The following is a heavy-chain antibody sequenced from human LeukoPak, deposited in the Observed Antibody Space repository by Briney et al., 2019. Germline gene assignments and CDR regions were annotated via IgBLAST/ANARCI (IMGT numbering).Heavy chain of an antibody. V-gene: IGHV4-59*01. CDR3: ARGTARGGPHIL. CDR1: GGSISSYY. Sequence: SETLSLTCTVSGGSISSYYWSWIRQPPGKGLEWIGYIYYSGSTSYNPSLKSRVTISVDTSKNQFSLKLSSVTAADTAVYYCARGTARGGPHILWGQGTLVTVSS. J-gene: IGHJ4*02. CDR2: IYYSGST. D-gene: IGHD2-21*01.